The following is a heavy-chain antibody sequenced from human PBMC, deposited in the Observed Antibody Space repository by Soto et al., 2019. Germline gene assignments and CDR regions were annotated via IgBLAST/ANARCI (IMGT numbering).Heavy chain of an antibody. CDR3: ARSYRGYDSYYYYMDV. CDR1: GFTVSSNY. D-gene: IGHD5-12*01. Sequence: SLRLSCAASGFTVSSNYMSWVRQAPGKGLEWVSVIYSGGTTYYADSVKGRFTISRDNSKNTLFLQMNGLRAEDTAVYYCARSYRGYDSYYYYMDVWGKGTTVTVSS. CDR2: IYSGGTT. V-gene: IGHV3-66*01. J-gene: IGHJ6*03.